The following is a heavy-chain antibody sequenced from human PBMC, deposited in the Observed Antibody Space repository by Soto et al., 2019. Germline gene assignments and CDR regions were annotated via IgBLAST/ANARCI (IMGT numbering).Heavy chain of an antibody. D-gene: IGHD3-22*01. CDR2: VYNNGGT. CDR1: GGSISSDY. J-gene: IGHJ3*02. CDR3: ARGYYYDTSGYYSAFDI. Sequence: SETLSLTCTVSGGSISSDYWSWIRQPPGKGLEWVGYVYNNGGTKYNPSLKSRVTISVDTSNNQFSLKLTPVTAADTAVYYCARGYYYDTSGYYSAFDIWGQGTMVTVSS. V-gene: IGHV4-59*01.